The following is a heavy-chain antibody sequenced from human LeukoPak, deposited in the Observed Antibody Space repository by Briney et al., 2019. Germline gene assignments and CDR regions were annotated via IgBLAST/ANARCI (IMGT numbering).Heavy chain of an antibody. J-gene: IGHJ4*02. CDR1: GFTFSSYG. CDR3: AKELIAGSEGVVIIPAPFDY. CDR2: IRYDGSNK. V-gene: IGHV3-30*02. D-gene: IGHD3-3*01. Sequence: GGSLRLSCPASGFTFSSYGMHWVRQAPGKGLEWVAFIRYDGSNKYYADFVKGRFTISRDNSKNTLYLQMNSLRAEDTAVYYCAKELIAGSEGVVIIPAPFDYWGQGALVTVSS.